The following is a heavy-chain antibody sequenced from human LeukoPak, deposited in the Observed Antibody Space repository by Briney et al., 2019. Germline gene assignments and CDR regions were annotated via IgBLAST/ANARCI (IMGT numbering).Heavy chain of an antibody. CDR2: ISGSGGST. CDR3: ASTLDY. V-gene: IGHV3-23*01. J-gene: IGHJ4*02. Sequence: GLEWVSAISGSGGSTYYADSVKGRFTISRDNSKNTLYLQMNSLRAEDTAVYYCASTLDYWGQGTLVTVSS.